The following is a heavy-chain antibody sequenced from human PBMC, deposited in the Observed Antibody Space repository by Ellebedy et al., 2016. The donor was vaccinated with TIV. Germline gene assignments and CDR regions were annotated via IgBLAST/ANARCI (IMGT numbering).Heavy chain of an antibody. D-gene: IGHD1-26*01. CDR1: GFTFSIYA. J-gene: IGHJ4*02. V-gene: IGHV3-23*01. Sequence: PGGFLRLSCAASGFTFSIYAMGWVRQAPGKGLEWVSTISRNGGGTYYAGSVEGRFTISRDNSNNTLWLQVSGLRAEDTARYFCAKDLGIERQWGFDYWGQGTLVTVSS. CDR2: ISRNGGGT. CDR3: AKDLGIERQWGFDY.